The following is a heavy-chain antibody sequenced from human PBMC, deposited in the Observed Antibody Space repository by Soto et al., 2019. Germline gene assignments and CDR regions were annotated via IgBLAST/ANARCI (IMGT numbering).Heavy chain of an antibody. Sequence: SETLSLTCTVSGASVSNNAYYWSWIRQSPGKGLEWIAYVYHTGNTNYNPSLRSRVTISLDTSKNQFSLKLSSVTAADTAVYYCARHTPAISISDHWGQGTLVTVSS. J-gene: IGHJ4*02. V-gene: IGHV4-61*08. CDR1: GASVSNNAYY. D-gene: IGHD2-15*01. CDR3: ARHTPAISISDH. CDR2: VYHTGNT.